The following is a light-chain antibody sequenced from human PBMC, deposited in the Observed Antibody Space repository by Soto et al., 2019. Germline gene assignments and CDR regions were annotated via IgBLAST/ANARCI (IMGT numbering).Light chain of an antibody. CDR2: GAS. J-gene: IGKJ2*01. Sequence: EIILTQSPASLSVSPGERATLSCRASQSVNNNLAWYQQKRGQAPRLLIYGASTRATGIPGRCKGSGSGTEFTLTITCLQSEDFAAYFCQQYNNWTPDTFGQGTKLEIK. CDR3: QQYNNWTPDT. V-gene: IGKV3-15*01. CDR1: QSVNNN.